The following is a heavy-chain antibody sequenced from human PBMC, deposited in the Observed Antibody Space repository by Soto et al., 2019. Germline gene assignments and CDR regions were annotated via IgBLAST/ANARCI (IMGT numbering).Heavy chain of an antibody. J-gene: IGHJ4*02. V-gene: IGHV1-3*01. Sequence: QVQLVQSGAEVKKPGASVKVSCKASGYTFSSYAIHWVRQAPGQGLEWMGWINAGNGNSEYSQKFQGRVTITRDTSASTVYLELSSLRLEDMGVFFCARFYGSSASWGQGSLLTVSS. D-gene: IGHD6-6*01. CDR1: GYTFSSYA. CDR2: INAGNGNS. CDR3: ARFYGSSAS.